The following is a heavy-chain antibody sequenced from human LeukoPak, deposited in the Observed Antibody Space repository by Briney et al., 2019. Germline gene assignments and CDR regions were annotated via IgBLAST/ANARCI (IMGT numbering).Heavy chain of an antibody. CDR3: AREDSYGYYFDY. Sequence: ASVKVSCKASGYTFTGYYMHWVRQAPGQGLEWMGWINPNGGGTNYAQKFQGRVTMTRDTSISTAYMELSRLRSDDTAVYYCAREDSYGYYFDYWGQGTLVTVSS. CDR2: INPNGGGT. J-gene: IGHJ4*02. V-gene: IGHV1-2*02. CDR1: GYTFTGYY. D-gene: IGHD5-18*01.